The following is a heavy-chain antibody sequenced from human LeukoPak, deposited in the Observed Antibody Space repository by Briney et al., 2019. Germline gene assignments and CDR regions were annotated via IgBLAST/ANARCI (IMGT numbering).Heavy chain of an antibody. V-gene: IGHV4-38-2*02. Sequence: SETLSLTCTVSGYSISSGYYWGWIRQPPGKGLEWIGSIYYSGSTYYNPSLKSRVTISVDTSKNQFSLKLSSVTAADTAVYYCARYYYDSSGYYADAFDIWGQGTMVTVSS. CDR2: IYYSGST. J-gene: IGHJ3*02. CDR3: ARYYYDSSGYYADAFDI. CDR1: GYSISSGYY. D-gene: IGHD3-22*01.